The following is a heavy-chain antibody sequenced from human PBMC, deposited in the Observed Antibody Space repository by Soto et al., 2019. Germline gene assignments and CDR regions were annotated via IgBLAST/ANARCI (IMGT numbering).Heavy chain of an antibody. CDR1: GYSFTNYG. V-gene: IGHV1-18*01. J-gene: IGHJ3*01. Sequence: QVQLVQSRGEVKMPGASVTVSCKASGYSFTNYGISWVRQAPGQGLEWMGGISTLNGNTNLEQRFQGRVTMTTATSTPTYYMELRSLTSDDTAVYYCALDVSYDSSGHWVADSVFELWGQGTMVSVSS. CDR2: ISTLNGNT. D-gene: IGHD3-22*01. CDR3: ALDVSYDSSGHWVADSVFEL.